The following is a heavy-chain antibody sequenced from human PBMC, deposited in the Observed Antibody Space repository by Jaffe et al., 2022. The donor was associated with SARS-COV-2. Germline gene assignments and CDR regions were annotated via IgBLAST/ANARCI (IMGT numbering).Heavy chain of an antibody. D-gene: IGHD3-22*01. J-gene: IGHJ3*02. CDR2: IYYSGST. CDR1: GGSISRSSYY. CDR3: ASTYYYDSSGQGHDAFDI. Sequence: QLQLQESGPGLVKPSETLSLTCTVSGGSISRSSYYWGWIRQPPGKGLEWIGSIYYSGSTYYNPSLKSRVTISGDTSKNQFSLRLSSVTAADTAVYYCASTYYYDSSGQGHDAFDIWGQGTMVTVSS. V-gene: IGHV4-39*01.